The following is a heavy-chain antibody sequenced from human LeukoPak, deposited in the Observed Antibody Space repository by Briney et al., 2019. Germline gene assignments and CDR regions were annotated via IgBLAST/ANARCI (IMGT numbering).Heavy chain of an antibody. CDR3: ARVDSDYYDSTGPNDY. D-gene: IGHD3-22*01. J-gene: IGHJ4*02. CDR1: GFTFSSYD. CDR2: ISSNGGST. V-gene: IGHV3-64*01. Sequence: PGGSLRPSCAASGFTFSSYDMHWVRQAPGKGLEYVSTISSNGGSTYYANSVKGRFTISRDNSKNTLYLQMGSLRAEDMAVYYCARVDSDYYDSTGPNDYWGQGTLVTVSS.